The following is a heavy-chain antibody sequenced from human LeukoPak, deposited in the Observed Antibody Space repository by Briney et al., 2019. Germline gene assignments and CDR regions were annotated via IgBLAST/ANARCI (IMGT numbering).Heavy chain of an antibody. CDR1: SHPISSGDYY. Sequence: PAETLSLPCTVSSHPISSGDYYWPGSRQHRGKGLQWIGYIYYSGSTYYNPSLKSRVTISVDTSKHQFSLKLSSVTAADTAVYDCARDSIGGNYWGQGTLVTVSS. V-gene: IGHV4-31*03. CDR2: IYYSGST. J-gene: IGHJ4*02. CDR3: ARDSIGGNY. D-gene: IGHD6-6*01.